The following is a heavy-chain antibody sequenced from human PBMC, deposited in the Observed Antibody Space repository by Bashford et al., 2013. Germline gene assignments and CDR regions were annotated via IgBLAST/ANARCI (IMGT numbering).Heavy chain of an antibody. V-gene: IGHV4-61*01. CDR2: IYYSGST. J-gene: IGHJ4*02. CDR1: GGSVSSGSYY. CDR3: ARTYYGSGENYFDY. Sequence: SETLSLTCTVSGGSVSSGSYYWSWIRQPPGKGLEWIGYIYYSGSTNYNPSLKSRVTISVDTSKNQFSLKLSSVTAADTAVYYCARTYYGSGENYFDYWGQGTLVTGLL. D-gene: IGHD3-10*01.